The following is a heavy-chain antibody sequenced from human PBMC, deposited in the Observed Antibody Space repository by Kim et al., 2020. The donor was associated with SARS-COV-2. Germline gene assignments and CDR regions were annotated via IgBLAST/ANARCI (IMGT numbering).Heavy chain of an antibody. V-gene: IGHV6-1*01. CDR1: GDSVSSNSAA. CDR2: TYYRSKWYN. J-gene: IGHJ6*03. Sequence: SQTLSLACAISGDSVSSNSAAWNWIRQSPSRGLEWLGRTYYRSKWYNDYAVSVKSRITINPDTSKNQFSLQLNSVTPEDTAVYYCARGGGRGTLEQWLGYYYYYMDVWGKGTTVTVSS. D-gene: IGHD6-19*01. CDR3: ARGGGRGTLEQWLGYYYYYMDV.